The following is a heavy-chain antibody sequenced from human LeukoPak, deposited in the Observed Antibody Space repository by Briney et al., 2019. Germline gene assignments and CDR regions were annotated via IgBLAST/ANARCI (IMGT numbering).Heavy chain of an antibody. V-gene: IGHV5-51*01. CDR1: GYSFTSYW. CDR2: IFSGYSDT. Sequence: GESLKISCKGSGYSFTSYWIGWVRQMPGKGLGWMGIIFSGYSDTRYSPSFQGQVTISADKSISTAYLQWSSLKASDTAMYYCASRYSGYATGKADAFDIWGQGTMVTVSS. D-gene: IGHD5-12*01. CDR3: ASRYSGYATGKADAFDI. J-gene: IGHJ3*02.